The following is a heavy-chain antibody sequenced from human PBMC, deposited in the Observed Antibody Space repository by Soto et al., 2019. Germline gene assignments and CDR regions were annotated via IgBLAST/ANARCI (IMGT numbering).Heavy chain of an antibody. D-gene: IGHD1-26*01. J-gene: IGHJ3*02. V-gene: IGHV2-5*02. Sequence: QITLKESGPTLVKPTQTLTLTCTFSGFSLSTSGVGVGWIRQPPGKALEWLALIYWDDDKRYSPSLKSRLTTTKDPSKNQGALTMTNMAPVDTPTYYCAHPTAAEWDVVFDIGGKGTMVTVSS. CDR1: GFSLSTSGVG. CDR2: IYWDDDK. CDR3: AHPTAAEWDVVFDI.